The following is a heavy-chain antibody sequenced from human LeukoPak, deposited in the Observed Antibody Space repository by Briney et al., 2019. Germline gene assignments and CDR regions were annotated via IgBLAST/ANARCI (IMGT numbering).Heavy chain of an antibody. D-gene: IGHD6-19*01. Sequence: ASVKVSCKASGYTFTSYGISWVRQAPGQGLEWMGWISAYTGNTNYAQKLQGRVTMTTDTSTSTAYMELRSLRSDDTAVYYCARGRHYRIAVAVELDYWGQGTLVTVSS. V-gene: IGHV1-18*04. J-gene: IGHJ4*02. CDR2: ISAYTGNT. CDR1: GYTFTSYG. CDR3: ARGRHYRIAVAVELDY.